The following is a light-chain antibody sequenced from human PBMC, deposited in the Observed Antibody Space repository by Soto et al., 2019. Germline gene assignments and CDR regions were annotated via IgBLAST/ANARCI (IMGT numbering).Light chain of an antibody. CDR3: SSYAGSNNFV. CDR2: EVS. Sequence: QSAMTQAPCASGSTGQSVTISCTGTSSDVGGYNYVSWFQQHPGKAPKLMIYEVSKRPSGVPDRFSGSKSGNTASLTVSGLQAEDEADYYCSSYAGSNNFVFGTGTKVTVL. CDR1: SSDVGGYNY. J-gene: IGLJ1*01. V-gene: IGLV2-8*01.